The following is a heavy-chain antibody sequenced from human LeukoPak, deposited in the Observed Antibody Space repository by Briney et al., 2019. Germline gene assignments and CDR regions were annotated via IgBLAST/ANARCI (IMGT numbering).Heavy chain of an antibody. CDR3: AKDGRPLLWFGELSLVYFDY. CDR2: ISGSGGST. V-gene: IGHV3-23*01. CDR1: GFTFSSYA. D-gene: IGHD3-10*01. J-gene: IGHJ4*02. Sequence: GGSLRLSCAASGFTFSSYAMSWVRQAPGKGLEWVSAISGSGGSTYYADSVKGRFTISRDNSKNTLYLQMNSLRAEDTAVYYCAKDGRPLLWFGELSLVYFDYWGQGTLVTVSS.